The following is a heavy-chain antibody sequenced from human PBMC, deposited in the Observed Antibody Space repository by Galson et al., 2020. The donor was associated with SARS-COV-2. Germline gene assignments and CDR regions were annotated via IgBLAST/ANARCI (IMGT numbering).Heavy chain of an antibody. CDR3: AREIYSSGKTVDY. V-gene: IGHV1-2*05. D-gene: IGHD1-1*01. CDR1: GYKFTNYF. J-gene: IGHJ4*02. Sequence: ASVKVSCKASGYKFTNYFLHWVRQAPGQGLEWMGRINANSGDTIYAQKFQGRVTMTRDTSISTAYMELSSLRSDDTGVYYCAREIYSSGKTVDYWGQGTLVTVSS. CDR2: INANSGDT.